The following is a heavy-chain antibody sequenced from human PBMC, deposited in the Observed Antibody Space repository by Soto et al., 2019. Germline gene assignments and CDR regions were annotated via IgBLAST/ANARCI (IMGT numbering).Heavy chain of an antibody. CDR1: GITFTRYS. V-gene: IGHV3-21*06. CDR2: ISSTTNYI. Sequence: GGSLRPSXAASGITFTRYSMNWVRQAPGKGLEWVSSISSTTNYIYYGDSMKGRFTISRDNAKNSLYLEMNSLRAEDTAVYYCARESEDLTSNFDYWGQGTLVTVSS. J-gene: IGHJ4*02. CDR3: ARESEDLTSNFDY.